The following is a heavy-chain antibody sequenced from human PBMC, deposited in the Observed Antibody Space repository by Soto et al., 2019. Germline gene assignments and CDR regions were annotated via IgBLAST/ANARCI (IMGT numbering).Heavy chain of an antibody. CDR1: GFTFSSCW. CDR3: ASLYSSAWARDH. Sequence: QPGGSLRLSCAASGFTFSSCWMHWVRQAPGKGLVWVSRISSDGSTTNYADSVKGRFTISRDNAKNTLYLQMNNLRAEDTAVYYCASLYSSAWARDHWGQGALVTVSS. D-gene: IGHD6-19*01. J-gene: IGHJ4*02. CDR2: ISSDGSTT. V-gene: IGHV3-74*01.